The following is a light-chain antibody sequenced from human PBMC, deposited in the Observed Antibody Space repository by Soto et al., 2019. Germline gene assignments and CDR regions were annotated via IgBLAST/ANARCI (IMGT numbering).Light chain of an antibody. V-gene: IGKV1-39*01. J-gene: IGKJ1*01. Sequence: DIQMTQSPSSLSASVGDRVTITCRASQSISTYLNWYQQKPGKAPKPLIFAASSLQSGDPSRFSGSGSGTVFTLSISSLHPEDFATYYCQQTYSTPWTFGQGTKVEI. CDR1: QSISTY. CDR3: QQTYSTPWT. CDR2: AAS.